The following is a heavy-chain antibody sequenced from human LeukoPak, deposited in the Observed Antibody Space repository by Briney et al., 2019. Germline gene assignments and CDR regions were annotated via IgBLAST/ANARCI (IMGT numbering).Heavy chain of an antibody. Sequence: GGSLRLSCAASGFTVSSNYMSWVRQAPGKGLEWVSVIYSGGSTYYADSVKSRFTISRHNSKNTLYLQMNSLRAEDTAVYYCARDQKQWLVRRVDWYFDLWGRGTLVTVSS. CDR3: ARDQKQWLVRRVDWYFDL. V-gene: IGHV3-53*04. D-gene: IGHD6-19*01. J-gene: IGHJ2*01. CDR2: IYSGGST. CDR1: GFTVSSNY.